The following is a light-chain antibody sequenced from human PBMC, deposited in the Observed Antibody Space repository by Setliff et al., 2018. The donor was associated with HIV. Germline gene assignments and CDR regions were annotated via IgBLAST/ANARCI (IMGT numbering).Light chain of an antibody. CDR3: GSYAGSKSYV. Sequence: QSALTQPPSASGSPGQPVTISCTGASSDVGVYNYVSWFQQHPGKAPKLMIYEVTKRPSGVPDRFSGSKSGNTASLTVSGLQAEDEADYYCGSYAGSKSYVFGTGTKVTV. CDR1: SSDVGVYNY. J-gene: IGLJ1*01. CDR2: EVT. V-gene: IGLV2-8*01.